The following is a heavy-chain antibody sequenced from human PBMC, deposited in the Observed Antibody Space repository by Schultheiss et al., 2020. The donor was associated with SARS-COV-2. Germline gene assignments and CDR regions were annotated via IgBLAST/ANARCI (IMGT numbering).Heavy chain of an antibody. D-gene: IGHD1-7*01. CDR2: TYYRSKWYN. Sequence: SQTLSLTCAIPGDSVSSNSAAWNWIRQSPSRGLEWLGRTYYRSKWYNDYAVSVKSRITINPDTSKNQFSLQLNSVTPEDTAVYYCARESGLFNWNYGTMGYYYYGMDVWGQGTTVTVSS. CDR3: ARESGLFNWNYGTMGYYYYGMDV. CDR1: GDSVSSNSAA. V-gene: IGHV6-1*01. J-gene: IGHJ6*02.